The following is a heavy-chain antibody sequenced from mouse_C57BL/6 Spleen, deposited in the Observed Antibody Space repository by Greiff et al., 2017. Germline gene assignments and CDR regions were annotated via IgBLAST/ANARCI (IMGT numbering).Heavy chain of an antibody. Sequence: VQLKESGPELVKPGASVKISCKASGYSFTDYNMNWVKQSNGKSLEWIGVINPNYGTTSYNQKFKGKATLTVDQSSSTAYMQLNSLTSEDSAVYYCARAYYSNSLGYFDVWGTGTTVTVSS. CDR3: ARAYYSNSLGYFDV. D-gene: IGHD2-5*01. J-gene: IGHJ1*03. CDR1: GYSFTDYN. CDR2: INPNYGTT. V-gene: IGHV1-39*01.